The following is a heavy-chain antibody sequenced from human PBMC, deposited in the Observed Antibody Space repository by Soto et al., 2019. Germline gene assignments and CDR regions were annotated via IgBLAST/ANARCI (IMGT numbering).Heavy chain of an antibody. CDR2: INVYNGNT. CDR1: GYTFTNYG. V-gene: IGHV1-18*01. J-gene: IGHJ5*02. Sequence: QVQLVQSGGEVKKPGASVKVSCKASGYTFTNYGISWVRQAPGQGLEWMGWINVYNGNTKYAQKVQGRVTMTTDTATSTGYMELRSLRSADTAVYYCARGVGSGSYYNQYTWFDPWGQGTLVTVSS. CDR3: ARGVGSGSYYNQYTWFDP. D-gene: IGHD3-10*01.